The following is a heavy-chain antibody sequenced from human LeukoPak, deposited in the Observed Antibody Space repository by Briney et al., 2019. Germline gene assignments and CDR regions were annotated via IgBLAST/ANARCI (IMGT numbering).Heavy chain of an antibody. CDR2: LSGSGAST. CDR1: AFTFGNYA. V-gene: IGHV3-23*01. CDR3: AKASDRSGSYYLDY. D-gene: IGHD3-10*01. J-gene: IGHJ4*02. Sequence: GGSLRLSCAASAFTFGNYAMNWVRQAPGKGLEWVSGLSGSGASTYYADSVKGRFTISRDNSKNTLYLQMNRLRAGDTAVYYCAKASDRSGSYYLDYWGQGTLVTVSS.